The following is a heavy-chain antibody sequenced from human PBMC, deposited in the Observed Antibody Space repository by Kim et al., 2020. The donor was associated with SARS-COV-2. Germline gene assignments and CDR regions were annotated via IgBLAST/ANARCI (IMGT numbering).Heavy chain of an antibody. Sequence: APVKGRFTISRDDSKNTLYLQMNSLKTADTAVYYCTTVGSSAAGTYFIDYWGQGTLVTVSS. V-gene: IGHV3-15*01. J-gene: IGHJ4*02. D-gene: IGHD6-13*01. CDR3: TTVGSSAAGTYFIDY.